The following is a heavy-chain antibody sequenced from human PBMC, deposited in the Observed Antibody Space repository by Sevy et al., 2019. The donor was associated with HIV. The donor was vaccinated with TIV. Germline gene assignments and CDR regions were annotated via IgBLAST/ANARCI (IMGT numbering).Heavy chain of an antibody. D-gene: IGHD3-16*01. CDR2: ISSSIITI. J-gene: IGHJ6*02. V-gene: IGHV3-48*02. CDR3: AGVRDGGLGGHYGMDV. CDR1: GFTFSSYG. Sequence: GGSLRLSCAASGFTFSSYGMNWVRQAPGKGLEWVSYISSSIITIYYADSVKGRFTISRDNAKNSLYLQMNSLRDEDSAVYYCAGVRDGGLGGHYGMDVWGQGTTVTVSS.